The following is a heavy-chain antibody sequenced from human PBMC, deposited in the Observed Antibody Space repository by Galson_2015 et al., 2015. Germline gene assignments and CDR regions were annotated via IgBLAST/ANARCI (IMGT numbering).Heavy chain of an antibody. Sequence: CAISGDSVSSNSATWNWIRQSPSRGLEWLGRTFYRSKWYNDYAVSVKSRMTVNPDTSKNQFSLQLNSVTPDDTAIYYCARRAYGSVSPWVWGQGTLVTVSS. D-gene: IGHD3-10*01. J-gene: IGHJ4*02. V-gene: IGHV6-1*01. CDR3: ARRAYGSVSPWV. CDR2: TFYRSKWYN. CDR1: GDSVSSNSAT.